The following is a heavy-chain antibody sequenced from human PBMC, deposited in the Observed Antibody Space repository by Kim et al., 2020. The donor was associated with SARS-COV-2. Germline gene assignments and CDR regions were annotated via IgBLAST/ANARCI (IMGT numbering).Heavy chain of an antibody. J-gene: IGHJ4*02. D-gene: IGHD3-9*01. V-gene: IGHV4-34*01. CDR3: ARSGHFDWLLPRLDY. CDR1: GVSFSDYY. CDR2: INHSGST. Sequence: SETLSLTCDVYGVSFSDYYWSWIRQPPGKGLEWIGEINHSGSTNYNPSLKSRVTISVDTSKNQFSLKLSSVSAADMAVYYCARSGHFDWLLPRLDYWGQG.